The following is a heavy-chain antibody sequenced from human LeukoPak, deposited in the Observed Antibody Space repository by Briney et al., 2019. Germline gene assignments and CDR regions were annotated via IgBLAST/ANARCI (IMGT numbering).Heavy chain of an antibody. CDR3: ARRKGDTAMVMFDY. Sequence: PSETLSLTCTVSGGSISSYYWGWIRQPPGKGLEWIGYIYYSGSTNYNPSLKSRVTISVDTSKNQFSLKLSSVTAADTAVYYCARRKGDTAMVMFDYWGQGTLVTVSS. V-gene: IGHV4-59*08. D-gene: IGHD5-18*01. CDR1: GGSISSYY. CDR2: IYYSGST. J-gene: IGHJ4*02.